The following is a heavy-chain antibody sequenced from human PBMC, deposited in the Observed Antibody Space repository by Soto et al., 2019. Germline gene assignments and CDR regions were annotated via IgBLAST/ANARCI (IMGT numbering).Heavy chain of an antibody. D-gene: IGHD3-10*01. J-gene: IGHJ5*02. CDR1: GGTFSRYT. CDR3: TRVSTIVRGAPSWFDP. V-gene: IGHV1-69*02. Sequence: QVQLVQSGAEVKKPGSSVKVSCKASGGTFSRYTINWVRQAPGQGLEWMGRIIPIAAIANYTQKFQGRVTITVDKSSTTAYVELSSLRSDDTAVYYCTRVSTIVRGAPSWFDPWGQGTLVTVSS. CDR2: IIPIAAIA.